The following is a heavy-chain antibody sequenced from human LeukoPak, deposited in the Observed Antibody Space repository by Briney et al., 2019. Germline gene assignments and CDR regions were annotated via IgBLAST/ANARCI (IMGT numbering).Heavy chain of an antibody. CDR2: ISTSGST. V-gene: IGHV4-4*07. D-gene: IGHD2-15*01. J-gene: IGHJ5*02. CDR3: ARQAVVVSPTPWFDP. CDR1: GDSISSHS. Sequence: SETLSLTCTVSGDSISSHSWNWIRQPAGKGLEWIGRISTSGSTNYNPSLKSRVTMSVDTSKNQFSLKLSSVTAADTAVYYCARQAVVVSPTPWFDPWGQGALVTVSS.